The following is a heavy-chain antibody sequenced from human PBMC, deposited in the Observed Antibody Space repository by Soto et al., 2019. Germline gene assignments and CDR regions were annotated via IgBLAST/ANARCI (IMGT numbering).Heavy chain of an antibody. Sequence: SVKVSCKASGGTFSSYAISWVRQAPGQGLEWMGGIIPIFGTANYAQKFQGRVTITADESTSTAYLQWSSLKASDTAMYYCARFNLPLGELSSRIEDEIEYFQHWGQGTLVTVSS. CDR2: IIPIFGTA. V-gene: IGHV1-69*13. CDR1: GGTFSSYA. D-gene: IGHD3-16*02. J-gene: IGHJ1*01. CDR3: ARFNLPLGELSSRIEDEIEYFQH.